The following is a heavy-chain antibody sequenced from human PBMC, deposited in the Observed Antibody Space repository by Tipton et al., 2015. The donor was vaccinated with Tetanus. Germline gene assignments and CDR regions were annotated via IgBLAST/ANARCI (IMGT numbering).Heavy chain of an antibody. D-gene: IGHD1-14*01. J-gene: IGHJ4*02. Sequence: SLRLSCTASGFTFSDYYMSWIRQTPGKGLEWVSYISTNGGTIYYADSVKGRFTISRDNAKNSLYLQMYSLRAEDSAVYYCARGQRYFPYWGRGTLVTVSS. CDR3: ARGQRYFPY. CDR2: ISTNGGTI. V-gene: IGHV3-11*01. CDR1: GFTFSDYY.